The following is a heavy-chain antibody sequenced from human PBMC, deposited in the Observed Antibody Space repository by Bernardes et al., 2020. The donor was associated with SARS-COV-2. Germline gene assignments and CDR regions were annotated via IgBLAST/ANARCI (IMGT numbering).Heavy chain of an antibody. V-gene: IGHV3-21*01. Sequence: GGSLRLSRAASGFTFSSYSMNWVRQAPGKGLEWVSSISSSSSYIYYADSVKGRFTISRDNAKNSLYLQMNSLRAEDTAVYYCASWSNYYYYYGMDVWGQGTTVTVSS. CDR3: ASWSNYYYYYGMDV. D-gene: IGHD3-3*01. CDR1: GFTFSSYS. CDR2: ISSSSSYI. J-gene: IGHJ6*02.